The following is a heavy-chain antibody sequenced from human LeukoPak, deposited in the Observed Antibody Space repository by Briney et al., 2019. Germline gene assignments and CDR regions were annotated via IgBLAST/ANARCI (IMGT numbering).Heavy chain of an antibody. J-gene: IGHJ5*02. V-gene: IGHV3-21*01. Sequence: RGSLRLSCAASGFTFSSYSMNWVRQAPGKGLEWVSSISSSSSYIYYADSVKGRFTISRDNAKNSLYLQMNSLRAEDTAVYYCARDRGWLQYLSSWFDPWGQGTLVTVSS. CDR1: GFTFSSYS. CDR3: ARDRGWLQYLSSWFDP. CDR2: ISSSSSYI. D-gene: IGHD5-24*01.